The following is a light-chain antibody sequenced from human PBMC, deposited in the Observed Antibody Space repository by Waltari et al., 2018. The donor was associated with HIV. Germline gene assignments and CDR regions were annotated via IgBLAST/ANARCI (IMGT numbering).Light chain of an antibody. CDR1: QSGSSSY. V-gene: IGKV3-20*01. CDR3: QQYGSSPPRT. Sequence: EIVLTQSPGTLSLSPGERATLSCRASQSGSSSYLAWYQQKPGQAPRLLIDGASSRATGIPDRFSGSGSGTDFPLTISRLEPEDFAVYYCQQYGSSPPRTFGQGTKVEIK. CDR2: GAS. J-gene: IGKJ1*01.